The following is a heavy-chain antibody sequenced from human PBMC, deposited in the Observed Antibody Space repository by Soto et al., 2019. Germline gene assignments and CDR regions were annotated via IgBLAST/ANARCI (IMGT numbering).Heavy chain of an antibody. J-gene: IGHJ4*02. CDR1: GGSISSGGYS. Sequence: SETLSLTCAVSGGSISSGGYSWSWIRQPPGKGLEWIGYIYHSGSTYYNPSLKSRVTISVDRSKNQFSLKLSSVTAADTAVYYCARTHYGDYMYDYWGQGTLVPVYS. V-gene: IGHV4-30-2*01. CDR2: IYHSGST. CDR3: ARTHYGDYMYDY. D-gene: IGHD4-17*01.